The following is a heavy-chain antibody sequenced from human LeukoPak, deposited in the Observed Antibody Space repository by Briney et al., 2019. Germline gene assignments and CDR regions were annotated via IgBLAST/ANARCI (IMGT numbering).Heavy chain of an antibody. CDR2: IYYSGST. D-gene: IGHD6-13*01. CDR1: GGSFSGYY. J-gene: IGHJ4*02. V-gene: IGHV4-59*01. CDR3: ARGSSSHKEGEFDY. Sequence: PSETLSLTCAVYGGSFSGYYWSWIRQPPGKGLEWIGYIYYSGSTNYNPSLKSRVTISVDTSKNQFSLKLSSVTAADTAVYYCARGSSSHKEGEFDYWGQGTLVTVSS.